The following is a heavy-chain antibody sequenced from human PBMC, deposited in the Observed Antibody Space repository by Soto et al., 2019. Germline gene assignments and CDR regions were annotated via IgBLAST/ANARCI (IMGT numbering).Heavy chain of an antibody. J-gene: IGHJ4*02. CDR2: LKQDGSEE. D-gene: IGHD3-10*01. CDR3: ARGYDSGTDYFDY. Sequence: GGSLRLSCAASGFTFIRYWMSWLRQAPGKGLEWVAILKQDGSEEYYVDSVKGRFTISRDNAKNSLFLQMSSLRAEDTAAYYCARGYDSGTDYFDYWGQGTLVTVSS. V-gene: IGHV3-7*03. CDR1: GFTFIRYW.